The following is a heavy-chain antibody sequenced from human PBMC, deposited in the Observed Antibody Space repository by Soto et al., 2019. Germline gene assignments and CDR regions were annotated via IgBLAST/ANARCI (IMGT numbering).Heavy chain of an antibody. J-gene: IGHJ4*02. CDR3: ASHRQMYYYGSGSYYLPFDY. D-gene: IGHD3-10*01. Sequence: GGSLRLSCAASGFTFSSYAMHWVRQAPGKGLEWVAVISYDGSNKYYADSVKGRFTISRDNSKNTLYLQMNSLRAEDTAVYYCASHRQMYYYGSGSYYLPFDYWGQGTLVTVSS. CDR2: ISYDGSNK. V-gene: IGHV3-30-3*01. CDR1: GFTFSSYA.